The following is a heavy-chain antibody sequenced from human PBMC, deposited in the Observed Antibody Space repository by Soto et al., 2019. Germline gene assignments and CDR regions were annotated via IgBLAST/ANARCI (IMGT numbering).Heavy chain of an antibody. J-gene: IGHJ5*02. CDR3: ARGAPLDIVVVPAATWFDP. D-gene: IGHD2-2*03. CDR1: GGTFSSYT. Sequence: QVQLVQSGAEVKKPGSSVKASCKASGGTFSSYTISWVRQAPGQGLEWMGRITPILGIANYAQKFQGRVTITEEKYTSTAYMELSSLRSEDTAVYYCARGAPLDIVVVPAATWFDPWGQGTLVTVSS. V-gene: IGHV1-69*02. CDR2: ITPILGIA.